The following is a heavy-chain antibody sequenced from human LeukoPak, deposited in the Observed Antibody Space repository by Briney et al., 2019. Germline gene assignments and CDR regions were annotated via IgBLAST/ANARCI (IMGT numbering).Heavy chain of an antibody. D-gene: IGHD6-13*01. CDR3: ARPRTSSSWYLYYFDY. CDR1: GYTFTSYG. CDR2: ISAYNGNT. Sequence: ASVKVSCKASGYTFTSYGISWVRQAPEQGLEWMGWISAYNGNTNYAQKLQGRVTMTTDTSTSTAYMELRSLRSDDTAVYYCARPRTSSSWYLYYFDYWGQGTLVTVSS. V-gene: IGHV1-18*01. J-gene: IGHJ4*02.